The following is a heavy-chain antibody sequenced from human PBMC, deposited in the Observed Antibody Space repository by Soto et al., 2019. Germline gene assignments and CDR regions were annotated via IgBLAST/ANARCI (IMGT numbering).Heavy chain of an antibody. D-gene: IGHD1-7*01. CDR3: ARDGTFYAELTAYYFVS. CDR1: GYTFTSYG. Sequence: ASVKVSCKASGYTFTSYGISWVRQAPGQGLEWMGWISAYNGNTNYAQKLQGRVTMTTDTSTSTAYTELRSLRSDDTAVYYCARDGTFYAELTAYYFVSWRHGTLVTVSS. CDR2: ISAYNGNT. V-gene: IGHV1-18*01. J-gene: IGHJ4*01.